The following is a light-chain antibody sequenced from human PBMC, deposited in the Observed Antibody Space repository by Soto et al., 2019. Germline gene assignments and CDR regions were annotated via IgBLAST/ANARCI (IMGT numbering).Light chain of an antibody. Sequence: EIVLTQSPGTLSLSPGERATLSCRASQSISSTYLAWYQQKPGQAPRLLIYGTYSRATGIPDRFSGSGSGRDFTLTISRLEPKDFVVYYCQQYGTSPPVYTFGQGTKLEIK. CDR3: QQYGTSPPVYT. V-gene: IGKV3-20*01. CDR2: GTY. CDR1: QSISSTY. J-gene: IGKJ2*01.